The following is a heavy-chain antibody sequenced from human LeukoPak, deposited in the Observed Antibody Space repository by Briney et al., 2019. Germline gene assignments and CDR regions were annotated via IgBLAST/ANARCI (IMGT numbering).Heavy chain of an antibody. CDR2: INPNSGGT. J-gene: IGHJ1*01. CDR1: GYTLTGYY. Sequence: ASVKVSCKAPGYTLTGYYMHWVRQAPGQGLEWMGRINPNSGGTNYAQKFQGRVTMTRDTSISTAYMELSRLRSDDTAVYYCARAPPLRDDSWSGYYNALGYFQHWGQGTLVTVSS. D-gene: IGHD3-3*01. V-gene: IGHV1-2*06. CDR3: ARAPPLRDDSWSGYYNALGYFQH.